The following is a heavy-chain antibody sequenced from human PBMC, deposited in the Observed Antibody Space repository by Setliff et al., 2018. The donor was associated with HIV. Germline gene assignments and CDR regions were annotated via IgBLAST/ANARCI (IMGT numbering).Heavy chain of an antibody. D-gene: IGHD3-22*01. Sequence: SETLSLTCTVSGGSINSSSYYWGWIRQPPGKGLDWIGSISYSGGIYYNPSLKSRVTLSIDTSATTVYMEVNSLRSEDTAVYYCARISGNDRGGYYYHYFGYWGQGTLVTVSS. CDR1: GGSINSSSYY. J-gene: IGHJ4*02. CDR2: ISYSGGI. CDR3: ARISGNDRGGYYYHYFGY. V-gene: IGHV4-39*01.